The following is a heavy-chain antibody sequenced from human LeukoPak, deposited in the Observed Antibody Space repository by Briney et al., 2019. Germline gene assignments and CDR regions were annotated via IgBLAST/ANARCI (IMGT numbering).Heavy chain of an antibody. Sequence: KSGGSLRLSCAASGFTFSSYGMSWVRQPPGKGREWVSSISSSSSYIYYADSVKGRFTISRDNAKNSLYLQTNSLRAEDTAVYYCARVGVVVPAATFFDYWGQGTLVTVSS. CDR1: GFTFSSYG. J-gene: IGHJ4*02. V-gene: IGHV3-21*01. CDR2: ISSSSSYI. CDR3: ARVGVVVPAATFFDY. D-gene: IGHD2-2*01.